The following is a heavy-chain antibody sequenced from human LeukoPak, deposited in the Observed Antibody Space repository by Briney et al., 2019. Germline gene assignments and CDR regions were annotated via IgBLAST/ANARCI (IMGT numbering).Heavy chain of an antibody. Sequence: SETLSLTCAVYGGSFSGYYWSWIRQPPGKGLEWIREINHSGSTNYNPSLKSRVTISVDTSKNQFSLKLSSVTAADTAVYYCAGGRYNRFSCSSTSCYLDAFDIWGQGTMVTVSS. V-gene: IGHV4-34*01. CDR2: INHSGST. CDR1: GGSFSGYY. D-gene: IGHD2-2*01. J-gene: IGHJ3*02. CDR3: AGGRYNRFSCSSTSCYLDAFDI.